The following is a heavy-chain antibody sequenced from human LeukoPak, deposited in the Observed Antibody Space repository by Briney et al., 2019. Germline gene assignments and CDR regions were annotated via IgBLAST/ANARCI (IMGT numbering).Heavy chain of an antibody. V-gene: IGHV3-9*01. CDR1: GFIFDDYA. CDR3: ARGDGYNYRSYYFDY. D-gene: IGHD5-24*01. J-gene: IGHJ4*02. Sequence: GGSLRLSCAASGFIFDDYAMHWVRQAPGKGLEWVSGISWNSNTIGYADSVKGRFTISRDTSKNTLYLQMSSLRAEDTAVFYCARGDGYNYRSYYFDYWGQGTLVTVSS. CDR2: ISWNSNTI.